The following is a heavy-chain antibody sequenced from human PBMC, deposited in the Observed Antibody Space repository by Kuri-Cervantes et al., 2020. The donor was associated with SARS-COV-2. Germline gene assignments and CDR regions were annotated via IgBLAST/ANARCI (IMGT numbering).Heavy chain of an antibody. CDR1: GYTFSSYG. Sequence: SCKASGYTFSSYGMHWVRQAPGKGLEWVAVIWYDGSNKYYADSVKGRFTISRDNAKNSLYLQMNSLRAEDTAVYYCAREGPDYWGQGTLVTVSS. V-gene: IGHV3-33*01. J-gene: IGHJ4*02. CDR2: IWYDGSNK. CDR3: AREGPDY.